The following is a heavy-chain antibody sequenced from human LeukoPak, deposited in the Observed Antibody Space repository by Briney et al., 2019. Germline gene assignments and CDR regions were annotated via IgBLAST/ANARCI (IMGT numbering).Heavy chain of an antibody. CDR1: GFTFSSDS. Sequence: GGSLRLPCAASGFTFSSDSMNWVRQAPGKGLEWVSSISSSSSYIYYADSVKGRFTISRDNAKNSLYLQMNSLRAEDTAVYYCARTSGSYSAEYFQHWGQGTLVTVSS. V-gene: IGHV3-21*01. J-gene: IGHJ1*01. CDR2: ISSSSSYI. CDR3: ARTSGSYSAEYFQH. D-gene: IGHD1-26*01.